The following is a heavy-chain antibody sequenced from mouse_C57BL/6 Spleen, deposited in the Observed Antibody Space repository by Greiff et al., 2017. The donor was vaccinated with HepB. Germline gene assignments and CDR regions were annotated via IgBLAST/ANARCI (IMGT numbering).Heavy chain of an antibody. CDR2: IWRGGST. D-gene: IGHD1-1*01. Sequence: VQLKESGPGLVQPSQSLSITCTVSGFSLTSYGVHWVRQSPGKGLEWLGVIWRGGSTDYNAAFMSRLSITKDNSKSQVFFKMNSLQADDTAIYYCAKSYGSSYGGFAYWGQGTLVTVSA. V-gene: IGHV2-5*01. CDR3: AKSYGSSYGGFAY. CDR1: GFSLTSYG. J-gene: IGHJ3*01.